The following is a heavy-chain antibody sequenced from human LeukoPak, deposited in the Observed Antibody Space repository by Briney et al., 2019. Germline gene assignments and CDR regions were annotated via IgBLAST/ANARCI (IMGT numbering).Heavy chain of an antibody. CDR2: INPNSGGT. V-gene: IGHV1-2*04. Sequence: ASVKVSCKASGYSFTGYYIHWVRQAPGQGLEWMGWINPNSGGTKYAQKFQDWVTMTRDTSINTVYMEMSRLRSDDTAVYYCARTARRGRYYFDYWGQGTLVTVSS. J-gene: IGHJ4*02. CDR1: GYSFTGYY. D-gene: IGHD3-10*01. CDR3: ARTARRGRYYFDY.